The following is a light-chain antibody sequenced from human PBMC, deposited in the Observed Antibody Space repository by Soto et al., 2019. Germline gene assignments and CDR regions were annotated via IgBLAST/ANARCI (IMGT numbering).Light chain of an antibody. Sequence: QPVLTQSPSASASLGASVKLTCTLSSGHSSYAIAWHQQQPEKGPRYLMKLNSDGSHSKGDGIPDRFSGSSSGAERYLTISSLQSEDEAAYYCQTWGTGPPWVFGGGTKLTVL. V-gene: IGLV4-69*01. CDR2: LNSDGSH. CDR3: QTWGTGPPWV. CDR1: SGHSSYA. J-gene: IGLJ3*02.